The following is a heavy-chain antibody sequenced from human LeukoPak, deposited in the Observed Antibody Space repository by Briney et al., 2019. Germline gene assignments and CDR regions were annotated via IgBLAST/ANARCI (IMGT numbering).Heavy chain of an antibody. Sequence: ASVTVSCKASGYTFTGYYIHWIRQAPGHGREWMGWINPSVGVTNLTQKCQGRVTLTRDTSITTVYMDFSSLRSDDTAVYYCARDFSRIFWSGFFSDWGQGTLVTVSS. J-gene: IGHJ1*01. D-gene: IGHD3-3*01. V-gene: IGHV1-2*02. CDR1: GYTFTGYY. CDR2: INPSVGVT. CDR3: ARDFSRIFWSGFFSD.